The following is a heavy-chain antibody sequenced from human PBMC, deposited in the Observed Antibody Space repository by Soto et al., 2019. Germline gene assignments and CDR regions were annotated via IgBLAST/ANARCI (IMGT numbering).Heavy chain of an antibody. V-gene: IGHV3-48*03. J-gene: IGHJ4*02. D-gene: IGHD1-26*01. CDR1: GFTFSSYE. CDR3: ARPSGATAVFDY. CDR2: ISSSGSTI. Sequence: GGSLRLSCAASGFTFSSYEMNWVRQAPGKGLEWVSYISSSGSTIYYADSVKGRFTISRDNAKNSLYLQMNSLRAEDTAVYYCARPSGATAVFDYWGQGTLVTVSS.